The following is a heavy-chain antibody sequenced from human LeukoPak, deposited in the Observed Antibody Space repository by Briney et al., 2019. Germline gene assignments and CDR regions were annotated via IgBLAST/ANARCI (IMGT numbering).Heavy chain of an antibody. CDR3: ARQGSRYWYFDL. Sequence: SETLSLTCVVSGYSISSGYDWGWIRQPPGRGLEGIGSIYYSGSTNYNPSLKSQVIISVDTSKNQFSLTLSSVTATDTAVYYCARQGSRYWYFDLWGRGTLVTVSS. J-gene: IGHJ2*01. CDR1: GYSISSGYD. V-gene: IGHV4-38-2*01. D-gene: IGHD3-10*01. CDR2: IYYSGST.